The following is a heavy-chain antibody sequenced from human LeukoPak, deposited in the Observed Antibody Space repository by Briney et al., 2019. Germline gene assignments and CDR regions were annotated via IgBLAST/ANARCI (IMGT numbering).Heavy chain of an antibody. D-gene: IGHD5-18*01. J-gene: IGHJ4*02. CDR2: INSDGSST. CDR1: GFTFSSYW. V-gene: IGHV3-74*01. CDR3: VRLTRGYSYGYKGYFDH. Sequence: PGGSLRLSCAASGFTFSSYWMHWVRHAPRKGLVWVSRINSDGSSTIYADSVKGRFTISRDNSKNTLYLQMNSLRAEDTAVYYCVRLTRGYSYGYKGYFDHWGQGTLVTVSS.